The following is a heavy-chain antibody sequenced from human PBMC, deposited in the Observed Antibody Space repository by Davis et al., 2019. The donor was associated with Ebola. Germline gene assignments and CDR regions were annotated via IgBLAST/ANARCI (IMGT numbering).Heavy chain of an antibody. CDR2: IYPGDSDT. Sequence: GESLKIFCKGSGYSFTSYWIGWVRQMPGKGLEWMGIIYPGDSDTRYSPSFQGQVTISADKSISTAYLQWSSLKASDTAMYYCARHLAPIAAAGTGDWFDPWGQGTLVTVSS. J-gene: IGHJ5*02. V-gene: IGHV5-51*01. D-gene: IGHD6-13*01. CDR1: GYSFTSYW. CDR3: ARHLAPIAAAGTGDWFDP.